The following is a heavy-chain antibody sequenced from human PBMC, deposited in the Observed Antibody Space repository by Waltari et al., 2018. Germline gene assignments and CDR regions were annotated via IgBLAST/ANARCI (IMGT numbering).Heavy chain of an antibody. CDR2: IYTSGST. Sequence: QVQLQESGPGLVKPSETLSLTCTVSGGSISSYYWSWIRQPAGKGLERIGRIYTSGSTNYNPSLKSRVTMSVDTSKNQFSLKLSSVTAADTAVYYCARGHSSSTSCYTGYFQHWGQGTLVTVSS. J-gene: IGHJ1*01. V-gene: IGHV4-4*07. D-gene: IGHD2-2*02. CDR1: GGSISSYY. CDR3: ARGHSSSTSCYTGYFQH.